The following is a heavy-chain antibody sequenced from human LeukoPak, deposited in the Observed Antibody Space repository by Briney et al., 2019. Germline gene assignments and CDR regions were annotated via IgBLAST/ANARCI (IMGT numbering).Heavy chain of an antibody. CDR2: ISSSSSYI. CDR1: GFTFSSYS. Sequence: GGSLRLSCAASGFTFSSYSMNWVRQAPGKGLEWVSSISSSSSYIYYADSVKGRFTISGDNAKNSLYLQMNSLRAEDTAVYYCARDSRSTGFDYWGQGTLVTVSS. D-gene: IGHD3-10*01. V-gene: IGHV3-21*01. J-gene: IGHJ4*02. CDR3: ARDSRSTGFDY.